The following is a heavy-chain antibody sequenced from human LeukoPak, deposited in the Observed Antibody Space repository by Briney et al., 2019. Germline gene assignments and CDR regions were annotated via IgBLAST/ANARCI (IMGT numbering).Heavy chain of an antibody. V-gene: IGHV1-18*01. D-gene: IGHD6-13*01. Sequence: ASVKVSCKASGYTFTRYGISWVRQAPGQGLEWMGWISAYNGNTNYAQKLQGRVTMTTDTSTSTAYMELRSLRSDDTAVYYCARGNKGSSWYSDAFDIWGQGTMVTVSS. CDR2: ISAYNGNT. CDR3: ARGNKGSSWYSDAFDI. CDR1: GYTFTRYG. J-gene: IGHJ3*02.